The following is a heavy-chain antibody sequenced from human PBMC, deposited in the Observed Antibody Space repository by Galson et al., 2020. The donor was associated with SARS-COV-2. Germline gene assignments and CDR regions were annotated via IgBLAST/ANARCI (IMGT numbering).Heavy chain of an antibody. D-gene: IGHD6-13*01. J-gene: IGHJ6*02. V-gene: IGHV1-69*13. CDR3: ARASWARIAAAGTVYYYGMDV. Sequence: SVKVSCKASGGTFSSYAISWVRQAPGQGLEWMGGIIPIFGTANYAQKFQGRVTITADESTSTAYMELSSLRSEDTAVYYCARASWARIAAAGTVYYYGMDVWGQGTTVTVSS. CDR1: GGTFSSYA. CDR2: IIPIFGTA.